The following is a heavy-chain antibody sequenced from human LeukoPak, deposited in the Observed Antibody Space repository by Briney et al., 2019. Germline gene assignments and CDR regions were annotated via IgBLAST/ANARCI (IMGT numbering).Heavy chain of an antibody. CDR1: GYNFKSYD. D-gene: IGHD1-26*01. J-gene: IGHJ4*02. CDR3: AREGNRSSDSSASYPLDY. Sequence: GASVKVSCKASGYNFKSYDINWVRPASGQGLEWMGWMNPNSGNTGYAQKFQGRVTITRNSSISTAYVELSSLRSEDTAVYYCAREGNRSSDSSASYPLDYWGQGTLVTVSS. V-gene: IGHV1-8*01. CDR2: MNPNSGNT.